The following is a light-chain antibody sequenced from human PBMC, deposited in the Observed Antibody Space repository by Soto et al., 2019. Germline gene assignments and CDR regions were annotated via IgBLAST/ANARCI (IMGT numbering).Light chain of an antibody. CDR2: SNN. V-gene: IGLV1-44*01. J-gene: IGLJ1*01. CDR1: SSNIGSNT. CDR3: AAWDDSLNGFYV. Sequence: QAVVTQPPSASGTPGQRVTISCSGSSSNIGSNTVNWSQQLPGTAPKLLIYSNNQRPSGVPDRFSGSKSGTSASLAISGLQSEDEADYYCAAWDDSLNGFYVFGTGTKLTVL.